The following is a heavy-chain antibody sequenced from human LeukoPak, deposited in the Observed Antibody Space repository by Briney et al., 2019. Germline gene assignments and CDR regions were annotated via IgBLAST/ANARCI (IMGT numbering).Heavy chain of an antibody. Sequence: SVKVSCKASGGTFSSYAISWVRQAPGQGLEWMGGIVPIFGTANYAQKFQGRVTITADESTSTAYMELSSLKSEDTAVYYCARDGIAVAGTVYWGQGTLVTVSS. CDR1: GGTFSSYA. J-gene: IGHJ4*02. CDR3: ARDGIAVAGTVY. CDR2: IVPIFGTA. D-gene: IGHD6-19*01. V-gene: IGHV1-69*13.